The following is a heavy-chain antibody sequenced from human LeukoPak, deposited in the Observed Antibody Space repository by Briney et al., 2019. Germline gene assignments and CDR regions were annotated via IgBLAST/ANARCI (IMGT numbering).Heavy chain of an antibody. CDR1: GFAFSDSS. J-gene: IGHJ4*02. CDR3: AKRVQNNAGPFHC. V-gene: IGHV3-23*01. D-gene: IGHD1-14*01. Sequence: GGSLRLSCAAYGFAFSDSSMSWVRQAPGKGLEWVSGIRGRGNKTYYADFVKGRFTTSRDNSNNPLCMQMNSLRDEDTAIYYCAKRVQNNAGPFHCWGQGTLASVSS. CDR2: IRGRGNKT.